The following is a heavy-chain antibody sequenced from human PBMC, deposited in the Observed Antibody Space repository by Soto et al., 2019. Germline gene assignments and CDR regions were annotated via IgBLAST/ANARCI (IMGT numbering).Heavy chain of an antibody. CDR2: ISHDGSNK. V-gene: IGHV3-30-3*01. D-gene: IGHD1-26*01. Sequence: GGSLRLSCAASGFTFSSYAMHWVRQAPGKGLEWVAVISHDGSNKYYADSVKGRFTISRDNSKNTLYLQMNSLRAEDTAVYYCARDNGFMEWELLFDSWGQGALVTVSS. CDR1: GFTFSSYA. J-gene: IGHJ4*02. CDR3: ARDNGFMEWELLFDS.